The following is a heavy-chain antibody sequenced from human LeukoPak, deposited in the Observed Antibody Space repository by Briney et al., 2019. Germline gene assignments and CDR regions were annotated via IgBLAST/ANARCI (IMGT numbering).Heavy chain of an antibody. CDR2: IRSKAYGGTT. J-gene: IGHJ4*02. D-gene: IGHD3-22*01. V-gene: IGHV3-49*03. Sequence: GGSLRLSCTASGFTFGDYAMSWFREATGKGLEWVGFIRSKAYGGTTEYAASVKGRFTISRDDSKSIAYLQMNSLRAEDTAVYYCAKDQPPYYYDSSGYYLTNWGQGTLVTVSS. CDR3: AKDQPPYYYDSSGYYLTN. CDR1: GFTFGDYA.